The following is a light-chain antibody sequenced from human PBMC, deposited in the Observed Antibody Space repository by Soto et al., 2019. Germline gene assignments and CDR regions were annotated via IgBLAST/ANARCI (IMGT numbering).Light chain of an antibody. CDR3: SSYTGSSTYVV. CDR2: DVS. V-gene: IGLV2-14*01. J-gene: IGLJ2*01. CDR1: SSDVGGYNY. Sequence: QSALTQPASVSGSPGQSITISCIETSSDVGGYNYVSWYQQHPGKAPKLMIYDVSNRPSGVSNRFSGSKSGNTASLTISGLQAEDEADYYCSSYTGSSTYVVFGGGTKVTVL.